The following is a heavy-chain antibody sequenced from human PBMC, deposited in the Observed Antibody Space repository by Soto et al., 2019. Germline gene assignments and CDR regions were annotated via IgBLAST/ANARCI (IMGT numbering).Heavy chain of an antibody. CDR2: NNANSGGT. CDR1: GYTFTGYY. Sequence: ASVKVSCKDSGYTFTGYYMHWVKQAPGQGLEWMGWNNANSGGTNYAQKFQGWFTMTSDTYISTAYMELSRPRSEDTAVYYCARDLNGSYIDYRGQGTLVT. J-gene: IGHJ4*02. CDR3: ARDLNGSYIDY. V-gene: IGHV1-2*04. D-gene: IGHD1-26*01.